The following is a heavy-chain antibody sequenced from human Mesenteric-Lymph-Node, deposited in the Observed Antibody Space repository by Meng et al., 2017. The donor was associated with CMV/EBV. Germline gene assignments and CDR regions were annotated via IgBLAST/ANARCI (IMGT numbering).Heavy chain of an antibody. J-gene: IGHJ4*01. CDR1: GLTVSNNY. CDR3: ARDTALDY. V-gene: IGHV3-30*03. Sequence: GGSLRLSCAVSGLTVSNNYMSWVRQAPGKGLEWVAVISYDGSNKYYPDSVKGRFTISKDNSKNTLYLQMNSLRPEDAAVYYCARDTALDYWGHGTLVTVSS. CDR2: ISYDGSNK.